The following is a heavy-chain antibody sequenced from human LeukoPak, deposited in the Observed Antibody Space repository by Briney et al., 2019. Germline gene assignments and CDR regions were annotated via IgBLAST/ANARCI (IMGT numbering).Heavy chain of an antibody. Sequence: ASVKVSCKASGYTFTGYYIHWVRQAPGQGLEWMGWINPNSGDTNYAQKFQGRVTMNRDTSISTAYMELSSLKSDDTAVYYCARAKWESSTTCYGAWGQGTLVTVSS. D-gene: IGHD2-2*01. CDR3: ARAKWESSTTCYGA. V-gene: IGHV1-2*02. CDR2: INPNSGDT. CDR1: GYTFTGYY. J-gene: IGHJ5*02.